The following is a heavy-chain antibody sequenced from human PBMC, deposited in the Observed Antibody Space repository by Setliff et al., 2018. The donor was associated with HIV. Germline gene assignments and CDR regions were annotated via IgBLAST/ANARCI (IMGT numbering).Heavy chain of an antibody. CDR2: IYYSWST. J-gene: IGHJ3*02. CDR3: ARLGMTTVGIGDVFDI. CDR1: GASISNHY. V-gene: IGHV4-59*08. Sequence: SETLSLTCGVSGASISNHYWSWVRQSPGKGLEWIGYIYYSWSTYYNPSLKSRVTISVDTSKNQFSLRVRSVTAADTAVYYCARLGMTTVGIGDVFDIWGQGAMVTVSS. D-gene: IGHD4-17*01.